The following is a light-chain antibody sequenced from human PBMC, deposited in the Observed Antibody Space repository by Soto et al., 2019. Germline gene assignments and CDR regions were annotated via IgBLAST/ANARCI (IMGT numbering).Light chain of an antibody. Sequence: EIVLTQSPGTLSLSPGERATLSCRASQSVSSAYLAWYQQIPGQAPRLLIYGASSRATGIPDRFSGSGSGRYITLTISGLEPEDFAVYYCQQSGSSSYTFGQGTKLESK. CDR1: QSVSSAY. V-gene: IGKV3-20*01. J-gene: IGKJ2*01. CDR3: QQSGSSSYT. CDR2: GAS.